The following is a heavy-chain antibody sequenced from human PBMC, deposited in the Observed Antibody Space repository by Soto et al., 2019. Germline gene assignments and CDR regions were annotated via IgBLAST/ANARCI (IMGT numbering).Heavy chain of an antibody. CDR2: IDYNGVT. V-gene: IGHV4-39*01. D-gene: IGHD2-8*01. J-gene: IGHJ4*02. CDR1: GASISGRDYY. CDR3: GRVMIGTSRHTDSDY. Sequence: QLHLQESGPGLVKPSETLSLTCTVSGASISGRDYYWGWIRQTPGKGLEWIGNIDYNGVTYYNPSLKSRVTVSKYTSKNQFSLKVASVTAADTAIYYCGRVMIGTSRHTDSDYWGQGTHVTVSS.